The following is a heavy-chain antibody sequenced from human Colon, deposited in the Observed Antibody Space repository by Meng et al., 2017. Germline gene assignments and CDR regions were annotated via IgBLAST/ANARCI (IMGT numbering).Heavy chain of an antibody. J-gene: IGHJ4*02. D-gene: IGHD7-27*01. CDR2: ISTGATTI. CDR3: ARGHWGLDY. V-gene: IGHV3-11*01. CDR1: GFTFRDHY. Sequence: LSLTCAASGFTFRDHYMTWIRQAPGKRLEWLAYISTGATTIDYADSLKGRFTISRDDSKNSLYLQMNSLRDDDSALYFCARGHWGLDYWGQGTLVTVSS.